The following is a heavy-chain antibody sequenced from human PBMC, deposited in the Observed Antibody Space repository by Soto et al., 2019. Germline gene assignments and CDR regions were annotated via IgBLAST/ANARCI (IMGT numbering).Heavy chain of an antibody. D-gene: IGHD3-3*01. J-gene: IGHJ3*02. CDR2: IYYSGST. CDR3: ARLKTYYDFWSGYRTTEDAFDI. V-gene: IGHV4-59*01. CDR1: GGSISSYY. Sequence: SETLSLTYTVSGGSISSYYWSWIRQPPGKGLEWIGYIYYSGSTNYNPSLKSRVTISVDTSKNQFSLKLSSVTAADTAVYYCARLKTYYDFWSGYRTTEDAFDIWGQGTMVTVSS.